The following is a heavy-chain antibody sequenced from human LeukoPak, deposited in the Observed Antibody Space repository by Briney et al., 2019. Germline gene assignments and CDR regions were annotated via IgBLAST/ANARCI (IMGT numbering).Heavy chain of an antibody. V-gene: IGHV3-23*01. CDR3: AKDRYYYYDSSGSNWFDP. CDR2: ISGSGGST. D-gene: IGHD3-22*01. Sequence: PGGSLRLSCAASGFTFSSYAMSWVRQAPGKGLEWVSAISGSGGSTYYADSVKGRFTISRDNSKNTLYLQMNSLRAEDTAVYYCAKDRYYYYDSSGSNWFDPWGQGTLVTVSS. J-gene: IGHJ5*02. CDR1: GFTFSSYA.